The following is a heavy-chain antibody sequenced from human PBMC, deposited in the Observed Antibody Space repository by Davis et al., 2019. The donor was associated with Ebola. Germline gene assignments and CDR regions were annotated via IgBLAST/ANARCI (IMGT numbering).Heavy chain of an antibody. V-gene: IGHV3-23*01. CDR3: AKGGFYLYMDV. Sequence: PGGSLRLSCAASGSTFGDYAMSWVRQAPGKGLEWVSTISRAGESTYYGDSVRGRFTISRDNSMNTVYVQMYSLRADDTAVYYCAKGGFYLYMDVWGKGTTVTVSS. D-gene: IGHD3-16*02. CDR1: GSTFGDYA. CDR2: ISRAGEST. J-gene: IGHJ6*03.